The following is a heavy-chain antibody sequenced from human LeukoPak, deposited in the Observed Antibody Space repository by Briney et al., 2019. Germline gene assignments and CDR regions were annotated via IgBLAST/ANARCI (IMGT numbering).Heavy chain of an antibody. CDR2: IYSGGST. D-gene: IGHD5-18*01. V-gene: IGHV3-66*01. CDR3: ARASAAMDGDVFDY. Sequence: AGGSLRLSCAASGFTFSTFAMSWVRQAPGKGLEWVSVIYSGGSTYYADSVKGRFTISRDNSKNTLYLQMNSLRAEDTAVYYCARASAAMDGDVFDYWGQGTLVTVSS. J-gene: IGHJ4*02. CDR1: GFTFSTFA.